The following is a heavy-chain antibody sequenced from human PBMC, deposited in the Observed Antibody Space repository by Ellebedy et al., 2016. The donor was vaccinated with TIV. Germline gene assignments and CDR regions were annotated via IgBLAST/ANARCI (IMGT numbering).Heavy chain of an antibody. D-gene: IGHD6-13*01. V-gene: IGHV1-24*01. Sequence: ASVKVSCXVSGYTLTELSMHWVRQAPGKGLEWMGGFDPEDGETIYAQKFQGRVTMTEDTSTDTAYMELSSLRSEDTAVYYCATGYSSSYKDVFDYWGQGTLVTVSS. CDR1: GYTLTELS. CDR3: ATGYSSSYKDVFDY. J-gene: IGHJ4*02. CDR2: FDPEDGET.